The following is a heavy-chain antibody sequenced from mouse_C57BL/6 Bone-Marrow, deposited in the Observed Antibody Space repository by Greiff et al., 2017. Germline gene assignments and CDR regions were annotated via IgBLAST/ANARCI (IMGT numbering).Heavy chain of an antibody. D-gene: IGHD1-1*01. Sequence: QVHVKQSGAELVKPGASVKMSCKASGYTFTTYPIEWMKQNHGKSLEWIGNFHPYNDDTKYNEKFKGKATLTVEKSSSTVYLELSRLTSDDSAVYYCARGTLLGYAMDYWGQGTSVTVSS. CDR2: FHPYNDDT. CDR1: GYTFTTYP. CDR3: ARGTLLGYAMDY. J-gene: IGHJ4*01. V-gene: IGHV1-47*01.